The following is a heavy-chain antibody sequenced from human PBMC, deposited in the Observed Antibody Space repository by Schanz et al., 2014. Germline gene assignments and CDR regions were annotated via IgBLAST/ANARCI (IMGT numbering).Heavy chain of an antibody. V-gene: IGHV1-46*01. CDR3: ATEAIRQTYNYYGMDV. J-gene: IGHJ6*02. CDR1: TYTFSTYY. D-gene: IGHD3-3*01. CDR2: INPSGGST. Sequence: QVQLVQSGSELKKPGASVKVSCKASTYTFSTYYIHWVRQAPGQGLEWMGVINPSGGSTNYAQKFQGRVRMTRDTSTSTVYMELSSLRSEDTAVFYCATEAIRQTYNYYGMDVWGQGTTVTVSS.